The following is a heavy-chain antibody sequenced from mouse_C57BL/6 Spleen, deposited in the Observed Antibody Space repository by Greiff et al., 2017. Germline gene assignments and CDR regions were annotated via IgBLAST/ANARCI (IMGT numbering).Heavy chain of an antibody. J-gene: IGHJ2*01. V-gene: IGHV1-82*01. CDR3: ARYEDLDSPGDY. CDR2: IYPGDGDT. Sequence: VQGVESGPELVKPGASVKISCKASGYAFSSSWMNWVKQRPGKGLEWIGRIYPGDGDTNYNGKFKGKATLTADKSSSTAYMQLSSLTSEDSAVYFYARYEDLDSPGDYWGQGTTLTVSS. D-gene: IGHD3-2*02. CDR1: GYAFSSSW.